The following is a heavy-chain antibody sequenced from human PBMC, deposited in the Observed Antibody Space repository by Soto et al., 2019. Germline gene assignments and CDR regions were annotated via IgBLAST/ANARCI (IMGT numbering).Heavy chain of an antibody. J-gene: IGHJ4*02. V-gene: IGHV3-23*01. D-gene: IGHD3-9*01. CDR1: GFTFSSYA. CDR3: AKDVLRYFDWLLHQTFDY. CDR2: ISGSGGST. Sequence: GGSLRLSCAASGFTFSSYAMSWVRQAPGKGLEWVSAISGSGGSTYYADSVKGRFTISRDNSKNTLYLQMNSLRAEDTAVYYCAKDVLRYFDWLLHQTFDYWGQGTLVTVSS.